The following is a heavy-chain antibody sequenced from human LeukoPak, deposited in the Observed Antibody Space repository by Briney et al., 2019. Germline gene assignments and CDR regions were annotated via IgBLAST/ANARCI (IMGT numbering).Heavy chain of an antibody. Sequence: SQTLSLTCTVSGGSISSGGYYWSWIRQHPGKGLEWIGYIYYSGSTYYNPSLKSRVTISVDTPKNQFSLKLSSVTAADTAVYYCARYHTRGDFDYWGQGTLVTVSS. CDR1: GGSISSGGYY. CDR3: ARYHTRGDFDY. J-gene: IGHJ4*02. CDR2: IYYSGST. V-gene: IGHV4-31*03.